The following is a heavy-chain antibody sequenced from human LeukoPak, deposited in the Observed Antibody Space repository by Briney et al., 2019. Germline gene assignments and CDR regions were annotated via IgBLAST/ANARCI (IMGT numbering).Heavy chain of an antibody. V-gene: IGHV4-59*01. Sequence: SETLSLTCTVSGGSISSYYWSWIRQPPGKGLEWIGYINYSGSTNYNPSLKSRVTISVNTSKNQFSLKLSSVTAADTAVYYCARWGEYGSGSYYNQVPNWFDPWGQGTLVTVSS. CDR2: INYSGST. CDR3: ARWGEYGSGSYYNQVPNWFDP. D-gene: IGHD3-10*01. CDR1: GGSISSYY. J-gene: IGHJ5*02.